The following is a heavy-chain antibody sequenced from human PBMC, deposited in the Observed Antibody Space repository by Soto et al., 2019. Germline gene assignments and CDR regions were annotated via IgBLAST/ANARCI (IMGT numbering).Heavy chain of an antibody. D-gene: IGHD2-21*02. J-gene: IGHJ3*02. CDR2: IIPIFGTA. V-gene: IGHV1-69*13. Sequence: SVKVSCKASGGTFSSYAISWVRQAPGQGLEWMGGIIPIFGTANYAQKFQGRVTITADESTSTAYMELSSLRSEDAAVYYCARDNGPAKVVTPDAFDIWGQGTMVPV. CDR1: GGTFSSYA. CDR3: ARDNGPAKVVTPDAFDI.